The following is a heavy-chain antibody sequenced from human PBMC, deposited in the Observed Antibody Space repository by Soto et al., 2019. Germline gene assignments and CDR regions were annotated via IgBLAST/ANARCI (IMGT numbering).Heavy chain of an antibody. CDR1: GFTFSNYD. J-gene: IGHJ4*02. V-gene: IGHV3-48*02. CDR2: ISSGSTTI. Sequence: SLRLSCAASGFTFSNYDMNWVRQAPGKGLEWVSYISSGSTTIYYADSVKGRFTISRDNAKKSVYLQMNSLRDEDTAVYYCSRDLSTGWYPWNWGQGTLVTVSS. D-gene: IGHD6-19*01. CDR3: SRDLSTGWYPWN.